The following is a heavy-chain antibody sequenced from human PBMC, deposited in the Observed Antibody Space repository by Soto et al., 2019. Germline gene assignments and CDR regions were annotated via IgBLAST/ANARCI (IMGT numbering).Heavy chain of an antibody. CDR2: VNPNSGDT. CDR3: ARVSFLAPVTGAEIFDF. Sequence: QVQLVQSGAEVKKPGASVKVSCKASGYSFTSYVMNWVRQAPGQELEWMGWVNPNSGDTDYAQKFQDRVTMTTDTSIRTAYMELSSLRSEDTAVYYCARVSFLAPVTGAEIFDFWGQGTMVTVSS. V-gene: IGHV1-8*01. J-gene: IGHJ3*01. D-gene: IGHD2-21*02. CDR1: GYSFTSYV.